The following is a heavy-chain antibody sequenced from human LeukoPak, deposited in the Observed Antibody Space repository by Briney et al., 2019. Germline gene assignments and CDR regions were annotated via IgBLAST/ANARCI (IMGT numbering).Heavy chain of an antibody. CDR1: GFTFSNAW. D-gene: IGHD1-26*01. V-gene: IGHV3-15*01. J-gene: IGHJ4*02. Sequence: DPGGSLRLSCAASGFTFSNAWMNWVRQAPGKGLEWVGRIKSKTDAETTDYAAPVKGRFVISRDDSTNTLCLQMNNLKTEDTAVYYCTAGGNYYDYWGQGTLVTVSS. CDR3: TAGGNYYDY. CDR2: IKSKTDAETT.